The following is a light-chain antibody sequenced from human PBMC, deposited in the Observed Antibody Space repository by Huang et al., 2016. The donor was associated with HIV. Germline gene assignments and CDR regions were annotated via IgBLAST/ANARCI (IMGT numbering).Light chain of an antibody. Sequence: DIVMTQSPDSLAVSLGERATINFKSSQSVLYSSNNKNYLAWYQQKPGQPPKLLIYWASTRESGVPDLFSGSGSGTDFTLTISSLQAEDVAVYYGQQYYSTPQTFGQGTKVEIK. CDR2: WAS. V-gene: IGKV4-1*01. CDR3: QQYYSTPQT. CDR1: QSVLYSSNNKNY. J-gene: IGKJ1*01.